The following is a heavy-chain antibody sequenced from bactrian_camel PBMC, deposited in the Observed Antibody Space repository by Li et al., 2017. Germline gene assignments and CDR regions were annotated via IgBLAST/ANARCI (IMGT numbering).Heavy chain of an antibody. CDR3: AARGPYCYTKLAVRDFTY. CDR2: IYTGSGNT. J-gene: IGHJ6*01. D-gene: IGHD2*01. CDR1: VRIYRGLS. V-gene: IGHV3S54*01. Sequence: HVQLVESGGGLVQPGGSLRLSCELSVRIYRGLSMAWFRQAPGKEREAVACIYTGSGNTYYADSVKGRFTISQDNAKNTVYLQMNSLKPEDTAMYYCAARGPYCYTKLAVRDFTYWGQGTQVTVS.